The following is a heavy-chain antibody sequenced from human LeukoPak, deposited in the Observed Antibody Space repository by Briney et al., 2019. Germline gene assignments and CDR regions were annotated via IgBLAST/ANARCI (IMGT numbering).Heavy chain of an antibody. J-gene: IGHJ4*02. CDR2: INHSGST. CDR3: ARVESTVTTPYDY. D-gene: IGHD4-11*01. CDR1: GGSFSGYY. V-gene: IGHV4-34*01. Sequence: SETLSLTCAVYGGSFSGYYWSWIRRPPGKGLEWIGEINHSGSTNYNPSLKSRVTISVDTSKNQFSLKLSSVTAADTAVYYCARVESTVTTPYDYWGQGTLVTASS.